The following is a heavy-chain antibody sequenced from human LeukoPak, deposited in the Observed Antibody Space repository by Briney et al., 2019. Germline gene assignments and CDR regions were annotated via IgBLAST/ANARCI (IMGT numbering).Heavy chain of an antibody. CDR3: AKAYWGPYYFEY. CDR2: IQYDGSNK. V-gene: IGHV3-30*02. CDR1: GFTFSSSG. Sequence: GGSLRLSCAASGFTFSSSGMHWVRQAPGKGLEWVAFIQYDGSNKYYADSVKGRFTISRDNSKNTLYLQMNSLRTDDTAVYYCAKAYWGPYYFEYWGQGTLVTVSS. D-gene: IGHD2-21*01. J-gene: IGHJ4*02.